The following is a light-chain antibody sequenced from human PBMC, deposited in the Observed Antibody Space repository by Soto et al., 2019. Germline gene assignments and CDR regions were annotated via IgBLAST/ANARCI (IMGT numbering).Light chain of an antibody. Sequence: QSALTQPASVSGSPGQSITISCTGTSSDVGAYNYVSWYQQYPGKAPRLIIYEVVQRPSGVPDRFSGSKSGNTASLTVSGLQAADEADYFCKSYAGSNTYVFGSGTKLTVL. CDR1: SSDVGAYNY. J-gene: IGLJ1*01. V-gene: IGLV2-8*01. CDR3: KSYAGSNTYV. CDR2: EVV.